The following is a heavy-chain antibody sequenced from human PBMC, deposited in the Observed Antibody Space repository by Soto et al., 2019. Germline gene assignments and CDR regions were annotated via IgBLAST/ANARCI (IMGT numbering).Heavy chain of an antibody. CDR2: ISGSGGST. V-gene: IGHV3-23*01. J-gene: IGHJ4*02. Sequence: EVQLLESGGGLVQPGGPLRLSCAASGFTFSSYAMSWVRQAPGKGLEWVSTISGSGGSTYYADSVKGRFTISRDNSKNTLYLQMNSLRAEDTAVYYCAKDRMVRGVPKFDYWGQGTLVTVSS. D-gene: IGHD3-10*01. CDR3: AKDRMVRGVPKFDY. CDR1: GFTFSSYA.